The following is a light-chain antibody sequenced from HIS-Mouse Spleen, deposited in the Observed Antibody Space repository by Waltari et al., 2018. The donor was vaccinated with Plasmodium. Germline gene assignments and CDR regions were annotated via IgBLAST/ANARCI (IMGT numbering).Light chain of an antibody. CDR3: QQYYSTPWT. V-gene: IGKV4-1*01. CDR2: WAS. J-gene: IGKJ1*01. Sequence: DIVMTQSPDSLAVSLGERATIHCTSSPSVLYSSNNKNYLAWYQQKPGQPPKLLIYWASTRESGVPDRFSGSGSGTDFTLTISSLQAEDVAVYDCQQYYSTPWTFGQGTKVEIK. CDR1: PSVLYSSNNKNY.